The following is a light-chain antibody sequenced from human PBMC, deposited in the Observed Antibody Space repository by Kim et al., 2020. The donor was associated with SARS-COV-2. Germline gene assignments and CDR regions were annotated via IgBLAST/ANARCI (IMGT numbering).Light chain of an antibody. CDR2: QDA. CDR1: GLGHKY. J-gene: IGLJ2*01. Sequence: SYELTQPPAVSVSPGQTASITCSGDGLGHKYASWYQQRPGQSALLVIYQDAKRPSGIPERFSGSNSGNTATLTISGTQPMDEAHYYCQAWDSTLGVFGGGTQLTVL. CDR3: QAWDSTLGV. V-gene: IGLV3-1*01.